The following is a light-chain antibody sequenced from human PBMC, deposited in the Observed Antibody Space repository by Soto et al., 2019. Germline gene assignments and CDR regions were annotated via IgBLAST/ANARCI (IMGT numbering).Light chain of an antibody. V-gene: IGLV2-14*01. CDR2: EVT. CDR3: GSYTSSFTLV. CDR1: SSDVGGYNF. J-gene: IGLJ3*02. Sequence: QSALTQPASVSGSPGQSVTISCTGTSSDVGGYNFVSWYQQHPDKAPKLMIYEVTNRPSGVSIRFSGSKSGNMASLTTSGLQAEDEADYYCGSYTSSFTLVFGGGTKLTVL.